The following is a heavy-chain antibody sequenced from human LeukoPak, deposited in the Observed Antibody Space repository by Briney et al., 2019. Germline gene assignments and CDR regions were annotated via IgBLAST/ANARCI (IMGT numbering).Heavy chain of an antibody. CDR3: ARGHSLYSGRSMRRGDWFDP. D-gene: IGHD2/OR15-2a*01. J-gene: IGHJ5*02. V-gene: IGHV4-30-2*01. CDR2: IYHSGST. Sequence: SETLSLTCAVSGGSISSGGYSWSWIRQPPGKGLEWIGYIYHSGSTYYNPSLKSRVTISVDRSKNQFSLKLSSVTAADTAVYYCARGHSLYSGRSMRRGDWFDPWGQGTLVTVSS. CDR1: GGSISSGGYS.